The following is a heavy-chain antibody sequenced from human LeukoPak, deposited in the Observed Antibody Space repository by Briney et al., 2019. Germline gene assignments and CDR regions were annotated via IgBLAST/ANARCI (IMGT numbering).Heavy chain of an antibody. D-gene: IGHD2-21*02. CDR2: ISSSSSTI. J-gene: IGHJ4*02. Sequence: PGGSLRLSCAASGFTFSSYSMNWVRQAPGKGLEWVSYISSSSSTIYYADSVKGRFTISRDNAKNSLYLQMNSLRAEDTAVYYCARDQGYCGGDCYSSIFPFDYWGQGTLVTVSS. V-gene: IGHV3-48*04. CDR3: ARDQGYCGGDCYSSIFPFDY. CDR1: GFTFSSYS.